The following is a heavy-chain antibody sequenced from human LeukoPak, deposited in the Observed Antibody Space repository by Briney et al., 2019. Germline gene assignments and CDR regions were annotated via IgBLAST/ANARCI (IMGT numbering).Heavy chain of an antibody. D-gene: IGHD3-22*01. CDR2: TYYRSQWYN. CDR1: GDSVSSNSAA. J-gene: IGHJ3*02. CDR3: ARVNYYDSSGYSREASFDI. Sequence: SQTLSLTCAISGDSVSSNSAAWNWIRQSPSRGLEWLGRTYYRSQWYNNYAVSVKGRITINPETSKNQFSLLLNSVTFEDTAVYYCARVNYYDSSGYSREASFDIWGQGTMVTVSS. V-gene: IGHV6-1*01.